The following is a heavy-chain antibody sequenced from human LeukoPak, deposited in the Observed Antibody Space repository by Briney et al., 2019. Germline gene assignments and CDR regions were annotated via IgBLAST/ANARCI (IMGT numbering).Heavy chain of an antibody. CDR3: ARTTGGSGSYFFDY. J-gene: IGHJ4*02. Sequence: PGGSLRLSCAASGFTFSTNTMNWVRQAPGKGLEWVSSISSSSSYIYYADSVKGRFTISRDNAKNSLYLQMNSLRAEDTAVYYCARTTGGSGSYFFDYWGQGTLVTVSS. CDR1: GFTFSTNT. V-gene: IGHV3-21*01. D-gene: IGHD3-10*01. CDR2: ISSSSSYI.